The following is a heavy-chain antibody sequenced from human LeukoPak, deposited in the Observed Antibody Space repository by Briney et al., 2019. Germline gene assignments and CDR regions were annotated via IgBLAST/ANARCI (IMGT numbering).Heavy chain of an antibody. J-gene: IGHJ5*02. CDR3: ARDTTYEFWSGYYGRWFDP. CDR1: GGSISSHY. Sequence: SETLSLTCTVSGGSISSHYWSWIRQPPGKGLEWIGYIYYSGSTNYNPSLKSRVTISVDTSKNQFSLKLSSVTAADTAVYYCARDTTYEFWSGYYGRWFDPWGQGTLVTVSS. CDR2: IYYSGST. D-gene: IGHD3-3*01. V-gene: IGHV4-59*11.